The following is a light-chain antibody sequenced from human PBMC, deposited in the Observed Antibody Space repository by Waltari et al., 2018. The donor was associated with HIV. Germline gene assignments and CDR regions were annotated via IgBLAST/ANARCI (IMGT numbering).Light chain of an antibody. Sequence: EIQMTQSQSYLSASVGGRVNITCRARQSISNYLDWYQQKPGKAPKLLIYSASTLQSGVPSRFSGSGSGTDFTLTISSLQPDDFATYYCQQSYSTPPTFGRGTKLEIK. CDR1: QSISNY. CDR2: SAS. V-gene: IGKV1-39*01. CDR3: QQSYSTPPT. J-gene: IGKJ4*01.